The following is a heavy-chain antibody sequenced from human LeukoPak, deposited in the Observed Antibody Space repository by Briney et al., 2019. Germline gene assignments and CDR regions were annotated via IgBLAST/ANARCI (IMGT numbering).Heavy chain of an antibody. CDR2: IYYSGST. J-gene: IGHJ2*01. CDR3: ARLPSSGYLYWYFDL. CDR1: GGSISSGSYY. D-gene: IGHD3-22*01. Sequence: PSETLSLTCTVSGGSISSGSYYWGWIRQPTGKRLEWIGSIYYSGSTYYNPSLKSRVTISVDTSKNQFSLKLSSVTAADTAVYYCARLPSSGYLYWYFDLWGRGTLVTVSS. V-gene: IGHV4-39*01.